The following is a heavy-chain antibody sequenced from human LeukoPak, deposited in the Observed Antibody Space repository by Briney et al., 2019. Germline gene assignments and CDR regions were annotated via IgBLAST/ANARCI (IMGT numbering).Heavy chain of an antibody. CDR2: IYHSGST. J-gene: IGHJ3*02. CDR3: AREGLRSHDAFDI. CDR1: GYSISSGYY. D-gene: IGHD4-17*01. V-gene: IGHV4-38-2*02. Sequence: SETLSLTCTVSGYSISSGYYWGWIRQPPGKGLEWIGSIYHSGSTYYNPSLKSRVTISVDTSKNQFSLKLSSVTAADTAVYYCAREGLRSHDAFDIWGQGTMVTVSS.